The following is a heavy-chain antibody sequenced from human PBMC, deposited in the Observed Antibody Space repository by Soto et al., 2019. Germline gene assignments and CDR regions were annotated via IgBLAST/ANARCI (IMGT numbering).Heavy chain of an antibody. CDR2: IYYSGTT. Sequence: QLQLRESGPGLVKPSETLSLTCSVSGGSVSSSSYHWGWIRQTPGKGLEWLGTIYYSGTTSYNPSLRGRIVLSVDTSKSQFSLRLSTVSAADSAVYYCVRRTNTRYASGSGVDIYFDTWGQGTLVSVSS. CDR1: GGSVSSSSYH. J-gene: IGHJ5*02. V-gene: IGHV4-39*01. D-gene: IGHD3-10*01. CDR3: VRRTNTRYASGSGVDIYFDT.